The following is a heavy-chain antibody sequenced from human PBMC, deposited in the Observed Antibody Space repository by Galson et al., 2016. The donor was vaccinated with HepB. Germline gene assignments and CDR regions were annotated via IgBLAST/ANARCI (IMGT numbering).Heavy chain of an antibody. CDR3: AKDPNGDYIGAYDS. CDR1: GFTFSSYN. V-gene: IGHV3-23*01. J-gene: IGHJ4*02. D-gene: IGHD4-17*01. Sequence: SLRLSCAASGFTFSSYNMNWVRQAPGKGLGWVSTISGSGNSILYGDSVKGRFTISRDNSKNIAYLQMNSLRAEDTALYYCAKDPNGDYIGAYDSWGQGTLVTVSS. CDR2: ISGSGNSI.